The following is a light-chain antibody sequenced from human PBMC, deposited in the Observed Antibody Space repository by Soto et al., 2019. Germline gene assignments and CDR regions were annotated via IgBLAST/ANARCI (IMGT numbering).Light chain of an antibody. Sequence: QSVLTQPLSASGTPGQRVTISCSGSSSNIGSYTVNWYQQLPGTAPKLLIYSNNQRPSGVPDRFSGSKSGTSVSLAISGLQSEDEADYYCAAWDDSLNGVVFGGGTKLTVL. CDR3: AAWDDSLNGVV. CDR2: SNN. CDR1: SSNIGSYT. V-gene: IGLV1-44*01. J-gene: IGLJ2*01.